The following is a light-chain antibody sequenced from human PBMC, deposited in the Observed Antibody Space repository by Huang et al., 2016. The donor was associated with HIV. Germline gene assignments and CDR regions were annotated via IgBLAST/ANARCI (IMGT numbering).Light chain of an antibody. CDR3: QQSYITPRT. Sequence: DIQMTQSPSSLSASVGDRVTITCRTSEGISNYVNWYQQKPGKAPKLLIYSASRLQSGVPSRFSGRGSATHFTLTISSLQPEDFATYYCQQSYITPRTFGQGTKLDIK. CDR1: EGISNY. CDR2: SAS. V-gene: IGKV1-39*01. J-gene: IGKJ2*01.